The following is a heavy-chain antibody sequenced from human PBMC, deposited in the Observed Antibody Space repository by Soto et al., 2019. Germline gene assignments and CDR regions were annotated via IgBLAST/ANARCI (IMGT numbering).Heavy chain of an antibody. V-gene: IGHV4-39*01. Sequence: SETLSLTCTVSGGSISSSSYYWGWIRQPPGKGLEWIGSIYYSGSTYYNPSLKSRVTISVDTSKNQFSLKLSSVTAADTAVYYCARHPQPQYYDFWSGYIDFWSQGTLVTVSS. CDR2: IYYSGST. D-gene: IGHD3-3*01. CDR3: ARHPQPQYYDFWSGYIDF. J-gene: IGHJ4*02. CDR1: GGSISSSSYY.